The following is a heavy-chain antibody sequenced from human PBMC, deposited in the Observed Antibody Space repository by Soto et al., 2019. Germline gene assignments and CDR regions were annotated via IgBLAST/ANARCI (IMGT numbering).Heavy chain of an antibody. CDR3: ARLPAYSSSWPDAFDI. D-gene: IGHD6-13*01. V-gene: IGHV4-59*08. CDR2: IYYSGST. Sequence: SETLCLTCTVAGGSISSYDLSWIRQPPGKGLEWIGYIYYSGSTNYNPSLKSRVTISVDTSRNQFSLKLSSVTAADTAVYYCARLPAYSSSWPDAFDIWGQGTMVTVSS. J-gene: IGHJ3*02. CDR1: GGSISSYD.